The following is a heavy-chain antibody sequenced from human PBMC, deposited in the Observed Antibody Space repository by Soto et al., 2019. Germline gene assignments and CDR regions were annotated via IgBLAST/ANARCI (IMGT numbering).Heavy chain of an antibody. CDR3: AVLIEFSSSSYFDY. Sequence: SGPTLVNPTQTLTLTCTFSGFSLSTSGVGXGWIRQPPGKALEWLALIYWDDDKRYSPSLKSRLTVTKDTSKNQVVLTMINMDPVDTGTYYCAVLIEFSSSSYFDYWGHGTLVTVSS. D-gene: IGHD6-6*01. CDR1: GFSLSTSGVG. CDR2: IYWDDDK. J-gene: IGHJ4*01. V-gene: IGHV2-5*02.